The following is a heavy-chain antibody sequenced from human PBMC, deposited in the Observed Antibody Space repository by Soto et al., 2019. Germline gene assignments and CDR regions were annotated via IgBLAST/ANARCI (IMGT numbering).Heavy chain of an antibody. CDR3: ARVPPTVPGVDY. CDR1: GYTFTNYY. J-gene: IGHJ4*02. Sequence: QVQLVQSGAEVKKPGASVKVSCKASGYTFTNYYVHWVRQAPGQGLEWMGMINPSGGRTIYAQKFQDRVTMTRDTSTSTVYMELSSLISEDTAIYYCARVPPTVPGVDYWGQGPLVSVSS. CDR2: INPSGGRT. D-gene: IGHD4-17*01. V-gene: IGHV1-46*01.